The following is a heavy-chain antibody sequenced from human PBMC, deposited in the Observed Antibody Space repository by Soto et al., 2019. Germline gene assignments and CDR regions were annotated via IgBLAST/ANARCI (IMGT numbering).Heavy chain of an antibody. CDR2: IRRKAYGGTT. J-gene: IGHJ4*02. Sequence: PGGSLRLSCTASGFTFADYAMSWFRQAPGKGPEWVGFIRRKAYGGTTEYAASVKGRFTISRDDSKSIAYLQMNSLKTEDTAVYYCTSQGGYNWNDFFEYWGLGTLVTVSS. D-gene: IGHD1-1*01. CDR1: GFTFADYA. CDR3: TSQGGYNWNDFFEY. V-gene: IGHV3-49*03.